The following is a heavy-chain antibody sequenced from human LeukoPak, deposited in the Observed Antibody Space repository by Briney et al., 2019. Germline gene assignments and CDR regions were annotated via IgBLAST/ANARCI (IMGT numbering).Heavy chain of an antibody. V-gene: IGHV1-69*13. CDR3: ASLYCSGGSCFHYYYMDV. Sequence: ASVKVSCKASGGTFSSHAISWVRQAPGQGLEWMGGIIPIFGTANYAQKFQGRVTITADESTSTAYMELSSLRSEDTAVYYCASLYCSGGSCFHYYYMDVWGKGTTVTIPS. CDR2: IIPIFGTA. D-gene: IGHD2-15*01. CDR1: GGTFSSHA. J-gene: IGHJ6*03.